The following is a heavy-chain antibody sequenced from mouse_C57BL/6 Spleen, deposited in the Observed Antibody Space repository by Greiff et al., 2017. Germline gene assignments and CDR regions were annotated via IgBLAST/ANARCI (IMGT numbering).Heavy chain of an antibody. J-gene: IGHJ4*01. D-gene: IGHD2-4*01. CDR2: IYPGDGDT. CDR3: ARGAYDYDDAMDY. CDR1: GYAFSSSW. Sequence: VQVVESGPELVKPGASVKISCKASGYAFSSSWMNWVKQRPGKGLEWIGRIYPGDGDTNYNGKFKGKATLTADKSSSTAYMQLSSLTSEDSAVYFCARGAYDYDDAMDYWGQGTSVTVSS. V-gene: IGHV1-82*01.